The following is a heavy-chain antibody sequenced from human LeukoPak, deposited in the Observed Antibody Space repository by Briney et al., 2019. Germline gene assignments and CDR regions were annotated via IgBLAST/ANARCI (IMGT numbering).Heavy chain of an antibody. J-gene: IGHJ6*02. D-gene: IGHD4-17*01. CDR3: ARARGPDDYGDYHYYYGMDV. V-gene: IGHV4-31*03. Sequence: SETLSLTCTVSGGSISSGGYYWSWIRQHPGKGLEWIGYIYYSGSTYYNPSLKSRVTISVDTSKNQFSLKLSSVTAAGTAVYYCARARGPDDYGDYHYYYGMDVWGQGTTVTVSS. CDR1: GGSISSGGYY. CDR2: IYYSGST.